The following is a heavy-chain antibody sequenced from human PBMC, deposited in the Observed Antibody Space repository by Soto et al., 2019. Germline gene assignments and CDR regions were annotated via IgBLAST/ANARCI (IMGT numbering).Heavy chain of an antibody. CDR1: GGSIRSNIYY. J-gene: IGHJ4*02. CDR2: VHYSGST. CDR3: ARQLYYDSSGYYTWN. Sequence: QLQLQESGPGLVKPSETLSLTCSVSGGSIRSNIYYWGWIRQPPGKGLEWIATVHYSGSTYYTPSLKSRVTISANTSNNQFSLMLTSVTAADTDVDSCARQLYYDSSGYYTWNWGQGTLVTVSS. D-gene: IGHD3-22*01. V-gene: IGHV4-39*01.